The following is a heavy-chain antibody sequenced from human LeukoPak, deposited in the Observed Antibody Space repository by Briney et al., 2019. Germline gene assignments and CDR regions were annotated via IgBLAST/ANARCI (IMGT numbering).Heavy chain of an antibody. CDR1: GYTFTSYY. Sequence: ASGKVSCNASGYTFTSYYMHWVRQAPGPGLERRGIINPSGGGTSYAQKFQGRVTMTRDTSTSTVYMELSSLRSEDTAVYYCARDRPQSTGMDVWGQGTTVTVSS. CDR2: INPSGGGT. CDR3: ARDRPQSTGMDV. D-gene: IGHD5/OR15-5a*01. J-gene: IGHJ6*02. V-gene: IGHV1-46*01.